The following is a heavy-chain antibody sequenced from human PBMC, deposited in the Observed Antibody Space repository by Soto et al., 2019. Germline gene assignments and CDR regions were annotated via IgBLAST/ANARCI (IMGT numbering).Heavy chain of an antibody. CDR1: GFTFSSYA. CDR2: MSGSGGST. V-gene: IGHV3-23*01. Sequence: EVQLLESGGGLVQPGGSLTLSCAACGFTFSSYAMSWVRQAPGKGLEWVSAMSGSGGSTYYADSVKGRFTISRDNSKNTLYLQMNSLRAEDTAVYYCASRGVIRTPFDYWGQGTLVTVSS. J-gene: IGHJ4*02. D-gene: IGHD3-10*01. CDR3: ASRGVIRTPFDY.